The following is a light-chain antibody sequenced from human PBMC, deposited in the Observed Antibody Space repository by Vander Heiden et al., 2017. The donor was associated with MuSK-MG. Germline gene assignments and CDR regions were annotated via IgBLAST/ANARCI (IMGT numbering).Light chain of an antibody. J-gene: IGLJ2*01. Sequence: CSGSNSNIGNNYVSWYQQFSGTAPKLVIYDNDKRLSGIYDRFSGSKSGTSATLDITGLQTGDEADYYCGTWDSSLGGVVFGGGTKLTGL. CDR1: NSNIGNNY. V-gene: IGLV1-51*01. CDR3: GTWDSSLGGVV. CDR2: DND.